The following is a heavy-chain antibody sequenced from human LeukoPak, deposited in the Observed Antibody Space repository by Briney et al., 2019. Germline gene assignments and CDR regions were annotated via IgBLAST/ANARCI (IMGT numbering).Heavy chain of an antibody. CDR1: GGSFSGYY. J-gene: IGHJ5*02. D-gene: IGHD3-3*01. CDR2: INHSGGT. CDR3: ARGGNITIFGVVPFDP. V-gene: IGHV4-34*01. Sequence: SETLSLTCAVYGGSFSGYYWSWIRQPPGKGLEWIGEINHSGGTNYNPSLKSRVTISVATSKNQFSLKLSSATAADTAVYYCARGGNITIFGVVPFDPWGQGTLVIVSS.